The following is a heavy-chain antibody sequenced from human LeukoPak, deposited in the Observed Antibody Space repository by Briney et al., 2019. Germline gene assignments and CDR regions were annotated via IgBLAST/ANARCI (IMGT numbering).Heavy chain of an antibody. Sequence: SGGSLRLSCAASGFTFDDYAMHRVRQAPGKGLEWVSLISGDGGSTYYADSVKGRFTISRDNSKNSLYLQMNSLRTEDTALYYCAKDATGTTYEYYYYYYMDVWGKGTTVTVSS. D-gene: IGHD1-1*01. J-gene: IGHJ6*03. CDR1: GFTFDDYA. CDR2: ISGDGGST. V-gene: IGHV3-43*02. CDR3: AKDATGTTYEYYYYYYMDV.